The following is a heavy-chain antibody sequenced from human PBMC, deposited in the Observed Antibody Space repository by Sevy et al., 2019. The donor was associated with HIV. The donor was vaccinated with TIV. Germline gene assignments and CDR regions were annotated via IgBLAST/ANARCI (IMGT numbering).Heavy chain of an antibody. CDR3: ATDGGSMATISNFYYYGIDV. V-gene: IGHV3-30*02. Sequence: GGSLRLSCAASRFTFSIYGMHWVRQAPGKGLEWVSFIRSDGTNQYYADSVKGRFTISRDTSKNTVFLQMSSLRAEDTAVYYCATDGGSMATISNFYYYGIDVWGQGITVTVSS. J-gene: IGHJ6*02. CDR1: RFTFSIYG. CDR2: IRSDGTNQ. D-gene: IGHD5-12*01.